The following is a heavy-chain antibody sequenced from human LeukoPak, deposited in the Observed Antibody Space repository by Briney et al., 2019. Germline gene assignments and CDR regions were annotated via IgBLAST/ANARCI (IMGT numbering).Heavy chain of an antibody. CDR1: GFTFSSSW. CDR3: ARSSRAAFDY. V-gene: IGHV3-7*01. CDR2: IKQDGSEK. Sequence: GGSLRLSCAASGFTFSSSWMSWVRQAPGKGLEWVANIKQDGSEKYYVDSVKGRFIISRDNAKNSLYLQMNSLRAEDTAVYYCARSSRAAFDYWGQGTLVTVSS. J-gene: IGHJ4*02. D-gene: IGHD2-15*01.